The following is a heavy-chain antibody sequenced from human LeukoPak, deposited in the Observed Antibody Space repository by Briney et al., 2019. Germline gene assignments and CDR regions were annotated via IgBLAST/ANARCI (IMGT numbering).Heavy chain of an antibody. CDR2: ISGSGSTT. Sequence: GGSLRLSCVASGFTFSNYVMNWVRQAPGKGLECVSSISGSGSTTYYADSVKGRFTSSRDNSKNTLYLQMNSLRAEDTAIYYCANEYSKGDVWGQGTTVTVSS. CDR1: GFTFSNYV. V-gene: IGHV3-23*01. J-gene: IGHJ3*01. CDR3: ANEYSKGDV. D-gene: IGHD4-11*01.